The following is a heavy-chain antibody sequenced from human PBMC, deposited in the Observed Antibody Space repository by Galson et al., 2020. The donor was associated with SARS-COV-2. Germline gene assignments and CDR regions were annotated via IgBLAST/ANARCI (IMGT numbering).Heavy chain of an antibody. V-gene: IGHV4-34*01. J-gene: IGHJ4*02. CDR3: ATRHD. CDR2: INHSGSI. CDR1: GGSFSNYY. Sequence: SQTLSLTCAVYGGSFSNYYWSWIRQPPGKGLEWIGEINHSGSINYNPSLKSRVTILVDTSKNQFSLKLSSVTATDTAVYYCATRHDWGQGMLVTVSS.